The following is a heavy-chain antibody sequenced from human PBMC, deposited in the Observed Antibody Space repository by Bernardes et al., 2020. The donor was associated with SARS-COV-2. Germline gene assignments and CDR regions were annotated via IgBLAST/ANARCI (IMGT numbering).Heavy chain of an antibody. J-gene: IGHJ4*02. D-gene: IGHD3-9*01. CDR3: VKRRAIFELWAGSLDY. CDR2: ISYEGSRK. Sequence: GGSLRLSRAASGFSFNNYGMHWVRQAPGKGLEWVAFISYEGSRKYYLDSLKGRFTVSRDYSKDTLYLQMNSLREDDTAVYYCVKRRAIFELWAGSLDYWGLGTLVTVSS. V-gene: IGHV3-30*18. CDR1: GFSFNNYG.